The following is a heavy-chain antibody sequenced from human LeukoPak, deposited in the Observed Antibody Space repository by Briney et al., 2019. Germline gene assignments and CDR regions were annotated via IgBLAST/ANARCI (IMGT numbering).Heavy chain of an antibody. D-gene: IGHD2-8*01. CDR1: GGSISSGDYY. Sequence: PSETLSLTRTVSGGSISSGDYYWSWIRQPPGKGLEWIGYIYYSGSTYYNPSLKSRVTISVDTSKNQFSLKLSSVTAADTAVYYCARVPTTYCTNGVCYYFDHWGQGTLVTVSS. CDR2: IYYSGST. CDR3: ARVPTTYCTNGVCYYFDH. J-gene: IGHJ4*02. V-gene: IGHV4-30-4*08.